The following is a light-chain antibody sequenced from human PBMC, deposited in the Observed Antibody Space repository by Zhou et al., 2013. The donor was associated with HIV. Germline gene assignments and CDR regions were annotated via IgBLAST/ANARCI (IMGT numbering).Light chain of an antibody. CDR2: LGS. V-gene: IGKV2-28*01. CDR3: MQALQTPYT. Sequence: DIVMTQSPLSLPVTPGEPASISCRSSHSLLHSNGYNYLDWYLQKPGQSPQLLIYLGSNRASGVPDRFSGSGSGTDFTLTISRVEPEDVGYYYCMQALQTPYTFGQGTKLEIK. CDR1: HSLLHSNGYNY. J-gene: IGKJ2*01.